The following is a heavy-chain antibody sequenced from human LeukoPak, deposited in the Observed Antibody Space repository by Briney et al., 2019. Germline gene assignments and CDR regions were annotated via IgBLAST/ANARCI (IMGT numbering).Heavy chain of an antibody. J-gene: IGHJ3*02. D-gene: IGHD6-19*01. CDR2: IWYDGSSK. CDR3: ARRAAVAEYAFDI. CDR1: GFTFSSYG. Sequence: PGGSLRLSCAASGFTFSSYGMHWVRQAPGKGLEWVAVIWYDGSSKYYADSVKGRFTISRDNSKNTLYLQMNSLRAEDTAVYYCARRAAVAEYAFDIWGQGTMVTVSS. V-gene: IGHV3-33*01.